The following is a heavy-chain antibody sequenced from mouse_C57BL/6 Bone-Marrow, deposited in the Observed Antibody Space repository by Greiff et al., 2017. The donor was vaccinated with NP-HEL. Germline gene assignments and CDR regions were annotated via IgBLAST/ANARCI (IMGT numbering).Heavy chain of an antibody. CDR3: ARSRWGGYYDYIDY. CDR1: GYTFTSYT. J-gene: IGHJ2*01. D-gene: IGHD2-3*01. V-gene: IGHV1-4*01. CDR2: INPSSGYT. Sequence: QVQLQQSGAELARPRASVKMSCKASGYTFTSYTMHWVKQRPGQGLEWIGYINPSSGYTKYNQKFKDKATLTADKSSSTAYMQLSSLTSEDSAVYYCARSRWGGYYDYIDYWGEGTTLTDSS.